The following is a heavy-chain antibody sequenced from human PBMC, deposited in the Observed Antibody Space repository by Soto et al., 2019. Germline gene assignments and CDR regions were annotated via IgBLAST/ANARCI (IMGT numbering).Heavy chain of an antibody. J-gene: IGHJ6*02. CDR3: ARSDSYSSAYYYSRPDHFYYGMDV. Sequence: PGGSLKLSCVASGFTFSSYAMQWVRQAPGKGLEWVAVMSSDGTNQYYADSVKGRLTISRDNSKNTLYLQMNSLRTDDTAVYYCARSDSYSSAYYYSRPDHFYYGMDVWGQGTTVTVSS. D-gene: IGHD3-22*01. V-gene: IGHV3-30*16. CDR2: MSSDGTNQ. CDR1: GFTFSSYA.